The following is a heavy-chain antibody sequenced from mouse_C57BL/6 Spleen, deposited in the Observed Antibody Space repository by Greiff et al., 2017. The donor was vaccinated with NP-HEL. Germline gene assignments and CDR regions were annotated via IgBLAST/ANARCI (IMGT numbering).Heavy chain of an antibody. CDR1: GYTFTDYY. D-gene: IGHD2-5*01. V-gene: IGHV1-76*01. J-gene: IGHJ3*01. CDR3: ARDYSNYLAWFAY. CDR2: IYPGSGNT. Sequence: QVQLKQSGAELVRPGASVKLSCKASGYTFTDYYINWVKQRPGQGLEWIARIYPGSGNTYYNEKFKGKATLTAEKSSSTAYMQLSSLTSEDSAVYFCARDYSNYLAWFAYWGQGTLVTVSA.